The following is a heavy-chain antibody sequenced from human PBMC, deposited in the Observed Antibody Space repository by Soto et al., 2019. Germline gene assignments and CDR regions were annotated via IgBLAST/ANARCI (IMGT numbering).Heavy chain of an antibody. V-gene: IGHV2-5*01. CDR1: GFALSTRQLG. J-gene: IGHJ4*02. CDR3: SHLNTRGYYFDY. Sequence: GPTLAGPTQILALTCTFSGFALSTRQLGVGSIRQPPGTAVEWLAHVYWNDAKYYSLSLKTRLTITKDTSKNQVVLTMTNMGPVDTATYFCSHLNTRGYYFDYWGQGALVTVSS. CDR2: VYWNDAK.